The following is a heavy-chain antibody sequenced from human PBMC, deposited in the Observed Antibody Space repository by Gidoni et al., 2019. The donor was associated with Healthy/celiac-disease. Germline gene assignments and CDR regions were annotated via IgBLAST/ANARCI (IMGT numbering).Heavy chain of an antibody. CDR2: IDPSDSYT. J-gene: IGHJ6*02. CDR3: ARWVRFSGYYYYGMDV. D-gene: IGHD3-3*01. V-gene: IGHV5-10-1*01. Sequence: EVQLVQSGAEVKKPGESLRISCKGSGYSFTSYWISWVRQMPGKGLEWMGRIDPSDSYTNYSPSFQGHVTISADKSISTAYLQWSSLKASDTAMYYCARWVRFSGYYYYGMDVWGQGTTVTVSS. CDR1: GYSFTSYW.